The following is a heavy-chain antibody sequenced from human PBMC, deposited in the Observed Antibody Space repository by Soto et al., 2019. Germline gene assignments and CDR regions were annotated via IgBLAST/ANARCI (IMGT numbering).Heavy chain of an antibody. V-gene: IGHV3-66*01. CDR2: IYSGGST. Sequence: EVQLVESGGGLVQPGGSLRLSCAASGFTVSSHYMSWVRQAPGKGLAWVSVIYSGGSTYYTDSVKGRFTISRDNSENTLFVQMNSLRAEDTAVYYCARDYYGGNSRYFDLWGRGTLVTVSA. CDR3: ARDYYGGNSRYFDL. J-gene: IGHJ2*01. D-gene: IGHD2-21*02. CDR1: GFTVSSHY.